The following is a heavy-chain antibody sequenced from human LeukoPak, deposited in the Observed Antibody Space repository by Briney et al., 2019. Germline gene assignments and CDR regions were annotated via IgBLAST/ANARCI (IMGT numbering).Heavy chain of an antibody. Sequence: PGGSLRLSCAASGFTFSSYWMSWVRQAPGKGLEWVANIKRGGSEKYYVDSVKGRFTISRDNAKNSLYLQMNSLRAEDTAVYYCARDNPQLGIVSWYFDLWGRGTLVTVSS. D-gene: IGHD7-27*01. J-gene: IGHJ2*01. CDR3: ARDNPQLGIVSWYFDL. V-gene: IGHV3-7*01. CDR1: GFTFSSYW. CDR2: IKRGGSEK.